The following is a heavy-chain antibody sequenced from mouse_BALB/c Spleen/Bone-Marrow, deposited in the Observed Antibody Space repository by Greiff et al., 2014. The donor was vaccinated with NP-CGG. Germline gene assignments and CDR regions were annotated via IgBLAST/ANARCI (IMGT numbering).Heavy chain of an antibody. V-gene: IGHV1-26*01. CDR2: VNPNNGDI. J-gene: IGHJ3*01. Sequence: EVQRVESGPDLVKPGASVKISCKASGYSSTGYYMYWVKQSHGKSLEWIGRVNPNNGDISYNQKFKGKAILTVDKSSSTAYMELRSLTSEDSAVYYCARSTATGFAYWGQGTLVTVSA. CDR3: ARSTATGFAY. D-gene: IGHD1-2*01. CDR1: GYSSTGYY.